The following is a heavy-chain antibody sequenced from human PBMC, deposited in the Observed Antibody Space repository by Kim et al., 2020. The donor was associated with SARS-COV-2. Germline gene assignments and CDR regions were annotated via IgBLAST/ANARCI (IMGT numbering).Heavy chain of an antibody. CDR2: INHSGST. CDR3: ARAVAVPFDY. CDR1: GGSFSGYY. Sequence: SETLSLTCAVYGGSFSGYYWSWIRQPPGKGLEWIGEINHSGSTNYNPSLKSRVTISVDTSKNQFSLKLSSVTAADTAVYYCARAVAVPFDYWGQGTLVTVSS. D-gene: IGHD2-15*01. J-gene: IGHJ4*02. V-gene: IGHV4-34*01.